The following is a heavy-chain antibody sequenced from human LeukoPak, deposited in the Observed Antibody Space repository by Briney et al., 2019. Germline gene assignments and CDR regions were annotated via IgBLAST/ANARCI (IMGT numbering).Heavy chain of an antibody. D-gene: IGHD6-6*01. CDR2: INWNGGST. CDR1: GFTFDDYG. CDR3: ARAEYSSSSGEDYYFMDV. J-gene: IGHJ6*03. V-gene: IGHV3-20*04. Sequence: GGSLRLSCAASGFTFDDYGMSWVRQAPGKGLEWVSGINWNGGSTGYADSVKGRFTISRDNAKNSLYLQMNSLRAEDTALHYCARAEYSSSSGEDYYFMDVWGKGTTVTVSS.